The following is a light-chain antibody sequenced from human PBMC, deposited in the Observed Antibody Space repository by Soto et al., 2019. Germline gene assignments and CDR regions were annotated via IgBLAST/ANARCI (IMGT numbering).Light chain of an antibody. V-gene: IGKV1-5*03. CDR3: QQYYNYPLT. Sequence: DIQMTQSPSTLSASLGDRITITCRASQSLGDWLAWYQQIPGTAPKLLIYRASNLEDGVPSRFSGSGSGTEFTLTISSLQPDDFATYFCQQYYNYPLTFGGGTKVEI. CDR1: QSLGDW. CDR2: RAS. J-gene: IGKJ4*01.